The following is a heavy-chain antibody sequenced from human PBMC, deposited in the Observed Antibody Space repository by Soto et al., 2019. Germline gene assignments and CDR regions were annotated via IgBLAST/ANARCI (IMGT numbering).Heavy chain of an antibody. CDR1: GFTFSSYS. CDR2: ISSSSSYI. Sequence: EVQLVESGGGLVKHGGSLRLSCAASGFTFSSYSMNWVRQAPGKGLEWVSSISSSSSYIYYADSVKGRFTISRDNAKNSLYLQMNSLRAEDTAVYYCARAKYYYDSHTGGWFDPWGQGTLVTVSS. D-gene: IGHD3-22*01. J-gene: IGHJ5*02. CDR3: ARAKYYYDSHTGGWFDP. V-gene: IGHV3-21*01.